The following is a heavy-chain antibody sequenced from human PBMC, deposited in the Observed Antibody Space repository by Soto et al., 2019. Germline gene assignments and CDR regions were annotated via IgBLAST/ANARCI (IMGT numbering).Heavy chain of an antibody. Sequence: GGSLRLSCAASGFPFSSYWMHWVRQAPGKGLVWVSRINGDGSSTSYGDSVKGRFTISRDNAKNTLYLQMNSLRAEDAAVYYCTRRGCSTTGCYFNWGRGTLVTVSS. CDR2: INGDGSST. CDR3: TRRGCSTTGCYFN. V-gene: IGHV3-74*01. J-gene: IGHJ4*02. D-gene: IGHD2-2*01. CDR1: GFPFSSYW.